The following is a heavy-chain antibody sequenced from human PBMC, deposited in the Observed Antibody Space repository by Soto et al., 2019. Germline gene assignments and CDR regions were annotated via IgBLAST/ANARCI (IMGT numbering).Heavy chain of an antibody. CDR2: ISGYNGNT. Sequence: QVQLVQSGAEVKKPGASVKVSCKASGYTFTSYGISWVRQAPGQGLEWMGWISGYNGNTNYAQKLQGRVTMTTDTSTSTAYMEVRSLRSDDTAVYYCAREPALAYCGCDCYSFGYWGEGTLVTVSS. CDR3: AREPALAYCGCDCYSFGY. D-gene: IGHD2-21*02. V-gene: IGHV1-18*04. J-gene: IGHJ4*02. CDR1: GYTFTSYG.